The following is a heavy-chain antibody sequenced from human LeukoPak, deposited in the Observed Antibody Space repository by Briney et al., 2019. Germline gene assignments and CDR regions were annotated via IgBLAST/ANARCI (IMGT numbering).Heavy chain of an antibody. CDR1: GGSISSGGYY. CDR2: IYYSGST. J-gene: IGHJ3*02. CDR3: ARDHTFDI. Sequence: PSETLSLTCTVSGGSISSGGYYWSWIRQHPGKGLEWIGYIYYSGSTNYNPSLKSRVTISVDTSKNQFSLKMSSVTAADTAVYYCARDHTFDIWGQGTMVTVSS. V-gene: IGHV4-61*08.